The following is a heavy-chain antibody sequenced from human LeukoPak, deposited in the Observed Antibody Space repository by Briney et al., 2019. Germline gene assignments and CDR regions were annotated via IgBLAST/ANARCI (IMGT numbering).Heavy chain of an antibody. CDR2: ISAYKGDT. CDR3: ARDITMIVAPNYYYYGMDV. D-gene: IGHD3-22*01. V-gene: IGHV1-18*01. J-gene: IGHJ6*02. Sequence: ASVKVSCKTSGYTFSNYGIAWVRQAPGQGFEWMGWISAYKGDTIYAQKFQGRVTITADESTSTAYMELSSLRSEDTAVYYCARDITMIVAPNYYYYGMDVWGQGTTVTVSS. CDR1: GYTFSNYG.